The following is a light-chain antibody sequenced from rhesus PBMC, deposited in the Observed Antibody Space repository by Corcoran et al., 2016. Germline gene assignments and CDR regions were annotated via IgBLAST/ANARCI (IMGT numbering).Light chain of an antibody. V-gene: IGLV1S4*01. CDR3: AVWDDSLNSYL. CDR1: RSNIGSNN. CDR2: HSN. Sequence: QSVLTQPPSASGAPGQSVTISCSGSRSNIGSNNVYWYQQLPGTAPKLLIYHSNQRPSGVPDRFSGSKSGTAASLAITGLRSEDEAHYSYAVWDDSLNSYLFGGGTRLTV. J-gene: IGLJ1*01.